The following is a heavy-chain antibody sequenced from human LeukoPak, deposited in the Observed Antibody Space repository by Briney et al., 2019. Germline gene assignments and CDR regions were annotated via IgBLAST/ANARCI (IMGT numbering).Heavy chain of an antibody. CDR2: ISYDGSNK. Sequence: ETGGSLRLSCAASGFPFSNARMSWVRQAPGKRLEWVAVISYDGSNKYYADSVKGRFTISGDNSKNTLYLQMNSLRAGDTAVYYCAKEKNIYYDSSGYLHQTLAYWGQGTLVTVSS. J-gene: IGHJ4*02. CDR1: GFPFSNAR. D-gene: IGHD3-22*01. V-gene: IGHV3-30*18. CDR3: AKEKNIYYDSSGYLHQTLAY.